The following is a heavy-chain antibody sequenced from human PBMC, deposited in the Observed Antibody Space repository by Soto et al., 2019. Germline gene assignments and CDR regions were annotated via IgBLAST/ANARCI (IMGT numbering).Heavy chain of an antibody. Sequence: SETLSLTCTVSCGSIRNSSYYWGWIRQPPGKGLEWIGSIYYSGSTNYNPSLKSRVTISVDTSKNQFSLKLSSVTAADTAVYYCAKFFGSGTNWFDPWGQGTLVTVSS. V-gene: IGHV4-39*07. D-gene: IGHD3-10*01. CDR2: IYYSGST. CDR3: AKFFGSGTNWFDP. J-gene: IGHJ5*02. CDR1: CGSIRNSSYY.